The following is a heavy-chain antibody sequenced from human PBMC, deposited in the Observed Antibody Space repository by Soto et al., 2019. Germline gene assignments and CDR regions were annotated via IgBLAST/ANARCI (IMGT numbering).Heavy chain of an antibody. CDR3: AREIWGPEY. D-gene: IGHD7-27*01. CDR1: GFTFTNYW. CDR2: IKKDGREK. Sequence: EVQLVESGGGLVQPGGSLRLSCAASGFTFTNYWRTWGRQAPGRGLEWVANIKKDGREKHYVDSVKGRFTISRDNAKNSLYLQINSLRAEDTAVYYCAREIWGPEYWGQGTRVTVSS. V-gene: IGHV3-7*03. J-gene: IGHJ4*02.